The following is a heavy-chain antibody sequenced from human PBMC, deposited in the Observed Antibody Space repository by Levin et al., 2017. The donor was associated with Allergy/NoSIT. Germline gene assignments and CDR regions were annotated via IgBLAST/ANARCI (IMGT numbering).Heavy chain of an antibody. CDR1: GFTFNSYD. J-gene: IGHJ4*02. CDR3: ARKSTVTSNFDY. V-gene: IGHV3-23*01. D-gene: IGHD4-17*01. CDR2: ISSSGGST. Sequence: ETLSLTCAASGFTFNSYDMSWVRQAPGKGLEWVSTISSSGGSTFYADSVKGRFTISRDNSKNTLYLQMNSLRADDTAVYYCARKSTVTSNFDYWGQGTLVTVSS.